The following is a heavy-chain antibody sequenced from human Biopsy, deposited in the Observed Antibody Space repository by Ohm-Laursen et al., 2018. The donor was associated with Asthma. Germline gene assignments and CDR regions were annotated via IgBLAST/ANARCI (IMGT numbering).Heavy chain of an antibody. Sequence: SLRLSCAASGFTVSRDYMFWVRQAPGKGLEWVSVIYSSGTSHTADSVRGRFTISRDYSKNTLSLQMNSLRAEDTAVYYCARAYGGSFFSGSFDIWGQGTMVTVSS. D-gene: IGHD4-23*01. V-gene: IGHV3-53*01. CDR2: IYSSGTS. CDR3: ARAYGGSFFSGSFDI. J-gene: IGHJ3*02. CDR1: GFTVSRDY.